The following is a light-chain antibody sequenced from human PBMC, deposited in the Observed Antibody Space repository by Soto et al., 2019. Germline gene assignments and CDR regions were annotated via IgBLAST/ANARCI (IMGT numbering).Light chain of an antibody. CDR2: GAS. CDR3: QQYHNWPTLT. V-gene: IGKV3-15*01. Sequence: EIVMTQSPVTLSVSPGERATLSCRASQGVGSKLAWYQQKGGQAPRLLIYGASTRAPGIPDRFSGSASGSGTEFTLTISSLQSEDFAVYYCQQYHNWPTLTFCGGTNVEIK. CDR1: QGVGSK. J-gene: IGKJ4*02.